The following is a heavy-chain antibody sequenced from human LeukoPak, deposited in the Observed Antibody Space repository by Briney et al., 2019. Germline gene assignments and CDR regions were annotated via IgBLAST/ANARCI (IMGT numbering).Heavy chain of an antibody. CDR2: IKQDGSEK. D-gene: IGHD6-13*01. J-gene: IGHJ4*02. V-gene: IGHV3-7*01. CDR3: AREYSSSWYYFDY. CDR1: GFTFSSYW. Sequence: GGSLRLSCAASGFTFSSYWMSWVRQAPGKGLEWVANIKQDGSEKYYVDSVKGRFTISRDNAKNSLYLQMNSLRAEDTAVYYCAREYSSSWYYFDYWGQGTLVAVSS.